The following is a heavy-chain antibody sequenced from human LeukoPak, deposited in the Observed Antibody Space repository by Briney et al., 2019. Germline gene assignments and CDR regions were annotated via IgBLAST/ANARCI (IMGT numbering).Heavy chain of an antibody. Sequence: PGGSLRLSCAASGFTFSSYSMNCVRQAPAKGLEWVSSISSSSSYIYYADSVKGRFTISRDNAKNSLYLQMNSLRAEDTAVYYCARDLFYYDSSGYPRWGQGTLVTVSS. CDR3: ARDLFYYDSSGYPR. V-gene: IGHV3-21*01. CDR2: ISSSSSYI. J-gene: IGHJ4*02. D-gene: IGHD3-22*01. CDR1: GFTFSSYS.